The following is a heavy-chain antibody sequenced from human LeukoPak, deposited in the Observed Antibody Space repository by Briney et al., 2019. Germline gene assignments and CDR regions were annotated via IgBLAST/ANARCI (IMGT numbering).Heavy chain of an antibody. Sequence: ASVKVSCKASGYTFTGYYMHWVRQAPGQGLEWMGWINPNSGGTNYAQKFQGRVTMIRDTSISTAYMDLTRLTSDDTAVYYCARADYGVPAEIDYWGQGTLVTVSS. CDR3: ARADYGVPAEIDY. J-gene: IGHJ4*02. D-gene: IGHD2-2*01. V-gene: IGHV1-2*02. CDR2: INPNSGGT. CDR1: GYTFTGYY.